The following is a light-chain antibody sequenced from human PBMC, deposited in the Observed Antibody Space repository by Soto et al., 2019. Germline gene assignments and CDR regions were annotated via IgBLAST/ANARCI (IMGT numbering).Light chain of an antibody. V-gene: IGLV1-44*01. CDR1: TSNIGSKT. Sequence: QLVLTQPPSASGTPWQRVTISCSGCTSNIGSKTVSWYQQLPGSAPRVLIYNNNERPSGVPDRFSGSKSGTSASLAISGLQSEDGADYYCATWDDSLPAVFGGGTQLTVL. J-gene: IGLJ2*01. CDR3: ATWDDSLPAV. CDR2: NNN.